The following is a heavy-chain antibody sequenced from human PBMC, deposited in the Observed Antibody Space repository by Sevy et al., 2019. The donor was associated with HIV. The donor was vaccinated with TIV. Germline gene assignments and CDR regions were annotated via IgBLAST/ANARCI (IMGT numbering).Heavy chain of an antibody. Sequence: ASVKVSCKASGYTFTSYGISWVRQAPGQGLEWMGWISAYNGNTNYAQKLQGRVAMTTDTSTSTAYMELRSLRSDDTAVYYCARDGQTLPTTWAYSYWGQGTLVTVSS. CDR1: GYTFTSYG. D-gene: IGHD3-16*01. V-gene: IGHV1-18*04. CDR2: ISAYNGNT. J-gene: IGHJ4*02. CDR3: ARDGQTLPTTWAYSY.